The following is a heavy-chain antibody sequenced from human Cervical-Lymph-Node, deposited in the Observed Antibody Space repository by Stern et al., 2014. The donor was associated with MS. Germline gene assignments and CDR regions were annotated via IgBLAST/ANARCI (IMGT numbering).Heavy chain of an antibody. CDR2: FVPIFGTA. Sequence: QVQLMQSGAEVKKPGSSVKVSCKASGGTFTRYTFSWVRQAPGQGLEWMGGFVPIFGTADYAQTFQGRVTITADESTSTVYMEMSSLTSEDTALYYCAKGLPEAYYYYYGMDVWGQGTTVTVS. J-gene: IGHJ6*02. CDR1: GGTFTRYT. CDR3: AKGLPEAYYYYYGMDV. D-gene: IGHD2-2*01. V-gene: IGHV1-69*01.